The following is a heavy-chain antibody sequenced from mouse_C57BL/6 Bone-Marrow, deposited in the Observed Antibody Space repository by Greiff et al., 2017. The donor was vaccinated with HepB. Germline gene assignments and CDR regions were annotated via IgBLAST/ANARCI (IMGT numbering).Heavy chain of an antibody. CDR3: ARWRLLPHYYAMDY. V-gene: IGHV1-19*01. D-gene: IGHD2-3*01. J-gene: IGHJ4*01. CDR1: GYTFTDYY. CDR2: INPYNGGT. Sequence: VQLQRSGPVLVKPGASVKMSCKASGYTFTDYYMNWVKQSHGKSLEWIGVINPYNGGTSYNQKFKGKATLTVDKSSSTAYMELNSLTSEDSAVYYCARWRLLPHYYAMDYWGQGTSVTVSS.